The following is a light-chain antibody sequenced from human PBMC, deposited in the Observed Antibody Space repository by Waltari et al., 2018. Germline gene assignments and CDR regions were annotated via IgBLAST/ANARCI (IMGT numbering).Light chain of an antibody. CDR2: DTS. CDR1: QAINGY. CDR3: QELNIFPLT. J-gene: IGKJ4*01. Sequence: DIQLTQSPSPLSASVGDRVTLTCRASQAINGYLAWYQVRSGRAPKLLIYDTSTLQSGVPSRFSGSESGTDFTLTISTLQPEDFATYYCQELNIFPLTFGGGTKVEIK. V-gene: IGKV1-9*01.